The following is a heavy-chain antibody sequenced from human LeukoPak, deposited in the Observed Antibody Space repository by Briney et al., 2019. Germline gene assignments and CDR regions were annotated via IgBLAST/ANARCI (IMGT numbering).Heavy chain of an antibody. CDR1: GFTFSSYW. J-gene: IGHJ4*02. D-gene: IGHD3-22*01. CDR2: IKQDGSEK. Sequence: GGSLRLSCAASGFTFSSYWMNWVRQAPGKGLEWVANIKQDGSEKYYVDSVKGRFTISRDNAKDSLYLQMNSLRAEDTAVYYCARTSSGYLSFDYWGQGTLVTVSS. V-gene: IGHV3-7*01. CDR3: ARTSSGYLSFDY.